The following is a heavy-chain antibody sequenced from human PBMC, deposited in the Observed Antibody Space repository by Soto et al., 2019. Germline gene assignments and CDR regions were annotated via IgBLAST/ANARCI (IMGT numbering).Heavy chain of an antibody. D-gene: IGHD3-22*01. CDR1: GYTFTSYY. CDR3: ARGYYYDSSGPFYPGMEV. V-gene: IGHV1-46*01. Sequence: ASVKISCKASGYTFTSYYMHWVRQAPGQGLEWMGIINPSGGSTSYAQKFQGRVTMTRDTSTSTVYMELRSLRSEDTAVYYCARGYYYDSSGPFYPGMEVWGKGTKVTVSS. CDR2: INPSGGST. J-gene: IGHJ6*04.